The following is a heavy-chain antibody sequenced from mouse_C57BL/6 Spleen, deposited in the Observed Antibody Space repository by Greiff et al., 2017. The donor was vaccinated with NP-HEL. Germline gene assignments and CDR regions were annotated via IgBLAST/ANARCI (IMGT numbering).Heavy chain of an antibody. D-gene: IGHD1-1*01. CDR3: ARGYGSSFYAMDY. CDR2: IDPSDSYT. CDR1: GYTFTSYW. J-gene: IGHJ4*01. V-gene: IGHV1-50*01. Sequence: VQLQQPGAELVKPGASVKLSCKASGYTFTSYWMQWVKQRPGQGLEWIGEIDPSDSYTNYNQKFKGKATLTVDTSSSTTYMQLSSLTSEDSAVYYCARGYGSSFYAMDYWGQGTSVTVSS.